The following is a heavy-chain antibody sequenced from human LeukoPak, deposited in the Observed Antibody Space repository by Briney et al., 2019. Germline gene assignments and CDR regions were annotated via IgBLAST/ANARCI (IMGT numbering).Heavy chain of an antibody. Sequence: GVSLRLPCAASGFTFSTYSMHWVRQAPGKGLEWVSFISTSYSTIYADSVKGRFTISRDNAKNSVYLQMNSLRAEDTAVYYCARSHYYLDSWGQGTLVTVSS. V-gene: IGHV3-48*01. CDR1: GFTFSTYS. CDR3: ARSHYYLDS. J-gene: IGHJ4*02. CDR2: ISTSYSTI.